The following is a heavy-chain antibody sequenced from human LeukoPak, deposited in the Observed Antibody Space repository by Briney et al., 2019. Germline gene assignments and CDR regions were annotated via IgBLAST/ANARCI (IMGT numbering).Heavy chain of an antibody. D-gene: IGHD3-9*01. CDR1: GYTFTGYY. Sequence: ASVKVSCKASGYTFTGYYIHWVRQAPGQGLEWMGCINPDSGVTNYAQKFQGRDTMTRDTSISTAYMELSRLRSDDTAVYHCARGFDWLEYYFDYWGQGTLVTVSS. CDR3: ARGFDWLEYYFDY. J-gene: IGHJ4*02. CDR2: INPDSGVT. V-gene: IGHV1-2*02.